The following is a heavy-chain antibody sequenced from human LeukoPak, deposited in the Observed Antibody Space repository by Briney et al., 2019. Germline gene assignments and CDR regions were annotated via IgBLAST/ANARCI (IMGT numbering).Heavy chain of an antibody. CDR2: INHSGST. CDR3: ARGGYSYGLDY. D-gene: IGHD5-18*01. Sequence: SETLSLTCAVYGGSFSGYYWSWIRQPPGKGLEWIGEINHSGSTNYNPSLKSRVTISVDTSKNQFSLKLSSVTAADTAVYYCARGGYSYGLDYWGQGTLVTVSS. CDR1: GGSFSGYY. J-gene: IGHJ4*02. V-gene: IGHV4-34*01.